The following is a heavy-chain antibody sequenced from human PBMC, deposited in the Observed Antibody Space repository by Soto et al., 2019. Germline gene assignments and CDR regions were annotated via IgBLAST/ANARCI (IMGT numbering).Heavy chain of an antibody. V-gene: IGHV4-30-2*02. CDR1: GGSISSGGYS. J-gene: IGHJ3*02. D-gene: IGHD3-3*01. CDR2: IYHSGST. Sequence: PSETLSLTCAVSGGSISSGGYSWSWIRQPPGKGLEWIGYIYHSGSTNYNPSLKSRVTISVDTSKNQFSLKLSSVTAADTAVYYCSRGGRYDFWSGSPNDAFDIWGQGTMVTVSS. CDR3: SRGGRYDFWSGSPNDAFDI.